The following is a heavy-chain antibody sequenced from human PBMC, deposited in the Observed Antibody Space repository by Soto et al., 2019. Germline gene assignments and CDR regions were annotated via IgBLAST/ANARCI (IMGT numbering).Heavy chain of an antibody. CDR1: GFTFSSYA. Sequence: GGSLRLSCAASGFTFSSYAMSWVRQAPGKGLEWVSAISGSGGSTYYADSVKGRFTISRDNSKNTLYLQMNSLRAEDTAVYYCATRSTSLPGALKRNYYYYGMDGWGQGTTVTVSS. D-gene: IGHD2-2*01. V-gene: IGHV3-23*01. CDR2: ISGSGGST. J-gene: IGHJ6*02. CDR3: ATRSTSLPGALKRNYYYYGMDG.